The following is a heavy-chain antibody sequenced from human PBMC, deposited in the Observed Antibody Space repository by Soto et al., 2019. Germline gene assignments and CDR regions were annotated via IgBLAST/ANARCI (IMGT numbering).Heavy chain of an antibody. V-gene: IGHV3-23*01. CDR1: RFTVNIYA. J-gene: IGHJ4*02. Sequence: PGGSPGLACAACRFTVNIYAMGVVRQAPGKGLEWVSAISGSGGSTYYADSVKGRFTISRDNSKNTLYLQMNSLRAEDTSVYDCAKSVSEAAFAYWRQGTLVTVSS. CDR2: ISGSGGST. CDR3: AKSVSEAAFAY.